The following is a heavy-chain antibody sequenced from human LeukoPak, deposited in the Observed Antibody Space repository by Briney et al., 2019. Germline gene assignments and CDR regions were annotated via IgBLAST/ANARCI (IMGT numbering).Heavy chain of an antibody. CDR2: INWNGGST. Sequence: GGSLRLSCAASGFSFDDYGMTWVRQPPGKGLEWVSGINWNGGSTSYADSVKGRFTISRDNSKNTLYLQMNSLRAEDTAVYYCAKARYCSGGSCFPQLTPDYWGQGTLVTVSS. J-gene: IGHJ4*02. CDR1: GFSFDDYG. V-gene: IGHV3-20*04. D-gene: IGHD2-15*01. CDR3: AKARYCSGGSCFPQLTPDY.